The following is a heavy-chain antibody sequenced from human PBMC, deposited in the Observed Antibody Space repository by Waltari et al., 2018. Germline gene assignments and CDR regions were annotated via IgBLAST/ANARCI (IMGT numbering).Heavy chain of an antibody. Sequence: EVQLVQSGAEVKKPGESLKISCKGSGYSFTSYWIGWVRQLPGKGLGWMGIIYPGDPDTRYSPSFQGQVTISADKSISTAYLQWSSLKASDTAMYYCARGGTIFGVVIIIPDAFDIWGQGTMVTVSS. D-gene: IGHD3-3*01. CDR2: IYPGDPDT. CDR1: GYSFTSYW. V-gene: IGHV5-51*01. J-gene: IGHJ3*02. CDR3: ARGGTIFGVVIIIPDAFDI.